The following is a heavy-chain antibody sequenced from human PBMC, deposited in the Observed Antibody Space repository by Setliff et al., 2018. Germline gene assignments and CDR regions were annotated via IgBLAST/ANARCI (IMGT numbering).Heavy chain of an antibody. V-gene: IGHV1-69*13. Sequence: GASVKVSCKASGGTFNNYALSWVRQAPGQGLEWMGGIIPIFHSPNYAQSLQGRVAISADESTSSVFLELSSLRSEDTAVYYCARENLLTGPNTFDLWGPGTMVTVSS. CDR3: ARENLLTGPNTFDL. CDR2: IIPIFHSP. CDR1: GGTFNNYA. D-gene: IGHD3-9*01. J-gene: IGHJ3*01.